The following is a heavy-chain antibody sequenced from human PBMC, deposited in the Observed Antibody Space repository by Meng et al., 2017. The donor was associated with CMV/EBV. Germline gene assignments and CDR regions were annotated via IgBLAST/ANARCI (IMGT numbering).Heavy chain of an antibody. Sequence: SVKVSCKASGGTFSSYAISWVRQAPGQGLEWMGGIIPILGIANYAQKFQGRVTITADKYTSTAYMELSSLRSEDTAVYYCAIQLGYCSSTSCERDFDYWGQGTLVTVSS. D-gene: IGHD2-2*01. CDR3: AIQLGYCSSTSCERDFDY. CDR2: IIPILGIA. CDR1: GGTFSSYA. J-gene: IGHJ4*02. V-gene: IGHV1-69*10.